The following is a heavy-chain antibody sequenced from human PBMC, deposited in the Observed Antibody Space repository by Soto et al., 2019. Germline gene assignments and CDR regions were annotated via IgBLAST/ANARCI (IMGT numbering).Heavy chain of an antibody. CDR3: AHIPNYYQYDWFDP. D-gene: IGHD3-16*01. Sequence: QITLKESGPTLVKPTQTLTLTCTFSGFSLTTRGVGVGWIRQHPGKALECLALIYWDDDKRYSPSLHSRLSNTKDTSKNQVVLTMTNVDPVDTATYYCAHIPNYYQYDWFDPWGQGTLVSVSS. V-gene: IGHV2-5*02. J-gene: IGHJ5*02. CDR2: IYWDDDK. CDR1: GFSLTTRGVG.